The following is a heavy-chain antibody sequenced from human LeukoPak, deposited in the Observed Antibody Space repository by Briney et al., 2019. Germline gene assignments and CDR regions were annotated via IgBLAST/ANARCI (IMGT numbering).Heavy chain of an antibody. J-gene: IGHJ4*02. CDR2: INYSGRT. Sequence: SSETLPLTCTVSGGSISSNNYYWGWIRQPPGKGLEWIGSINYSGRTSYNPSLRSRVTISVDTSKNQFSLKLSSVTAADTAVYYCARDPSSSSEPYYFDYWGQGTLVTVSS. CDR3: ARDPSSSSEPYYFDY. D-gene: IGHD6-6*01. V-gene: IGHV4-39*07. CDR1: GGSISSNNYY.